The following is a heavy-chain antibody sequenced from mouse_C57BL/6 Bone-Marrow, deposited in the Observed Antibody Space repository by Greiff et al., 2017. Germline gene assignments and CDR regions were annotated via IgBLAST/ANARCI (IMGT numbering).Heavy chain of an antibody. Sequence: VKLVESGPELVKPGASVKLSCKASGYTFTSYDINWVKQRPGQGLEWIGWIYPRDGSTKYNEKFKGKATLTVDTSFSTAYMELHSLTSEDSAVYFCARDYGSSYWYFDVWGTGTTVTVSS. D-gene: IGHD1-1*01. CDR2: IYPRDGST. V-gene: IGHV1-85*01. J-gene: IGHJ1*03. CDR1: GYTFTSYD. CDR3: ARDYGSSYWYFDV.